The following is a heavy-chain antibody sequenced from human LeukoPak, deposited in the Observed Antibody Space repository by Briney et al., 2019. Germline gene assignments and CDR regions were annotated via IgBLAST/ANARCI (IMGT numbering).Heavy chain of an antibody. V-gene: IGHV1-18*01. D-gene: IGHD6-13*01. CDR1: GYTFTSYG. J-gene: IGHJ6*02. Sequence: ASVKVSCTASGYTFTSYGISWVRQAPGQGLEWMGWISAYNGNTNYAQKLQGRVTMTTDTSTSTAYMELRSLRSDDTAVYYCARGLGSSWPLYYYYYGMDVWGQGTTVTVSS. CDR3: ARGLGSSWPLYYYYYGMDV. CDR2: ISAYNGNT.